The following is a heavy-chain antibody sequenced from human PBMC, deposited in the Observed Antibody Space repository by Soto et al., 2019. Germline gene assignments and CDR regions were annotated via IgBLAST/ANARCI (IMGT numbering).Heavy chain of an antibody. CDR1: GFTFSSYA. CDR3: ATSRGSGSYFNPSDAFDF. V-gene: IGHV3-23*01. Sequence: EVQLLDSGGGLVQPGGSLRLSCAASGFTFSSYAMSWVRQAPGKGLEWVSSISGSGGGTYYADSVKGRFTISRDNSKNTLSLQMNSLRAEDTAVYYCATSRGSGSYFNPSDAFDFWGQGTMVTVSS. CDR2: ISGSGGGT. J-gene: IGHJ3*01. D-gene: IGHD3-10*01.